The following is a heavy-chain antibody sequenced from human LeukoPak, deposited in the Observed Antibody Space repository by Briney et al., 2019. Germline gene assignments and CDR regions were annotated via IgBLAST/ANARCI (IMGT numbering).Heavy chain of an antibody. V-gene: IGHV1-69*13. CDR1: GGTFSSYA. D-gene: IGHD4-17*01. CDR2: IIPIFGTA. J-gene: IGHJ6*02. Sequence: ASVKVSCKASGGTFSSYAISWVRQAPGQGLEWMGGIIPIFGTANYAQKFQGRVTITADESTSTAYMELSSLRSEDTAVYYCARGAVTHYYYYYGMDVWGQGTTVTVSS. CDR3: ARGAVTHYYYYYGMDV.